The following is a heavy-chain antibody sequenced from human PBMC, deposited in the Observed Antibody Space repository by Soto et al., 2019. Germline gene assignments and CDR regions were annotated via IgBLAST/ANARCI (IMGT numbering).Heavy chain of an antibody. D-gene: IGHD3-22*01. CDR2: ISIFNGNA. CDR1: GYTFSHHG. Sequence: QVQLVQSGPEVKKPGASVKVSCKASGYTFSHHGISWVRQAPGQGLEWMGWISIFNGNANYAQKFQGRISLTADTSSSTAYMEVRSLRADDTAVYYFARDSTITKLLVMDYWGQGTPVTVST. V-gene: IGHV1-18*04. J-gene: IGHJ4*02. CDR3: ARDSTITKLLVMDY.